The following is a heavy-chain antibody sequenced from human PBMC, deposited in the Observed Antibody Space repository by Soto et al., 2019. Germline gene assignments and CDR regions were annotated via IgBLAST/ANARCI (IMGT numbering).Heavy chain of an antibody. D-gene: IGHD3-16*01. CDR1: GFTFSNYD. CDR3: ASAASTFSGALVY. CDR2: IGIAGDT. Sequence: EVQLVESGGGLVQPGGSLRLSCAASGFTFSNYDMHWVRQVTGKGLEWVSAIGIAGDTYYPDSVNGRFTVFREHAKNSFYLQMNSLRAGDTAVYFCASAASTFSGALVYWGQGIVVIVSS. V-gene: IGHV3-13*04. J-gene: IGHJ4*02.